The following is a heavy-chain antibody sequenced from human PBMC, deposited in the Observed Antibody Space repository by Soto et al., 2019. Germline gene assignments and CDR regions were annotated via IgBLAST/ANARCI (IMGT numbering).Heavy chain of an antibody. J-gene: IGHJ4*02. V-gene: IGHV4-30-4*01. D-gene: IGHD3-10*01. CDR3: ARDRELLWFGELLRPSRHFDY. CDR1: GGSISSGDYY. CDR2: IYYSGST. Sequence: SETLSLTCTVSGGSISSGDYYWSWIRQPPGKGLEWIGYIYYSGSTYYNPSLKSRVTISVDTPKNQFSLKLSSVTAADTAVYYCARDRELLWFGELLRPSRHFDYWGQGTLVNVSS.